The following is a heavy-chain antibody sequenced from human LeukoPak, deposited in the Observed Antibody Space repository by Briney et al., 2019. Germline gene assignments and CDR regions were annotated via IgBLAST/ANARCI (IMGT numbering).Heavy chain of an antibody. J-gene: IGHJ4*02. D-gene: IGHD3-10*01. CDR3: ARSDYYGSGSYYTDDPYFDY. Sequence: ASVKVSCKASGYTFTGYYMHWVRQAPGQGLEWMGIINPSGGSTSYAQKFQGRVTMTRDTSTSTVYMELSSLRSEDTAVYYCARSDYYGSGSYYTDDPYFDYWGQGTLVTVSS. CDR1: GYTFTGYY. CDR2: INPSGGST. V-gene: IGHV1-46*01.